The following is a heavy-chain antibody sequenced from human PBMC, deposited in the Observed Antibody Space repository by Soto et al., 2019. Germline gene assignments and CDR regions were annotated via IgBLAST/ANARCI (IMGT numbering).Heavy chain of an antibody. Sequence: GGSLRLSFAASGFNFTGYSMNWVRQDPGKGLEWVSSISSTTNYIYYGDSMKGRFTISRDNAKNSLYLEMNSLRAEDTAVYYCARESEDLTSNFDYWGQGTLVTVSS. V-gene: IGHV3-21*06. CDR1: GFNFTGYS. J-gene: IGHJ4*02. CDR2: ISSTTNYI. CDR3: ARESEDLTSNFDY.